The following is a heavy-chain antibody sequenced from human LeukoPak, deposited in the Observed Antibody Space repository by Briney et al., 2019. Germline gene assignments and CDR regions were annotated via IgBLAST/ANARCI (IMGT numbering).Heavy chain of an antibody. D-gene: IGHD5-18*01. CDR2: IYYSGST. CDR3: ARDGSRYSYGFNWFDP. V-gene: IGHV4-59*01. J-gene: IGHJ5*02. CDR1: GGSISSYY. Sequence: SETLSLTCTVSGGSISSYYRSWIRQPPGKGLEWIGDIYYSGSTNYNPSLKSRVTISLDTSKNQFSLRLGSVTAADTAVYYCARDGSRYSYGFNWFDPWGQGTLVTVSS.